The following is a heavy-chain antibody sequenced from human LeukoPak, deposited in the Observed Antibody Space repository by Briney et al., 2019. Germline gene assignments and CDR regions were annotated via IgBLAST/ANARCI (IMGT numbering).Heavy chain of an antibody. CDR1: GFTFSSYA. D-gene: IGHD3-3*01. J-gene: IGHJ4*02. V-gene: IGHV3-23*01. CDR2: ISGSGGST. CDR3: AKGKDFWNGSSSDY. Sequence: AGGSLRLSCAASGFTFSSYAMSWVRQAPGKGLEWVSAISGSGGSTYYADSVKGRFTISRDNSKNTLYLQMNSLRAEDTAVYYCAKGKDFWNGSSSDYWGQGTLVTVSS.